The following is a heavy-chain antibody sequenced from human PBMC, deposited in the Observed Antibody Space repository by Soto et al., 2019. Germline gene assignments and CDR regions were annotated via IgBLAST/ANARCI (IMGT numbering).Heavy chain of an antibody. CDR3: AREVTPAIPDF. CDR1: GFTVSSNY. CDR2: IYRGGST. V-gene: IGHV3-66*01. Sequence: EVQLVESGGGLVQPGGSLRLCCAASGFTVSSNYMSWVRQAPGKGLEWVSVIYRGGSTYYAESVKGRFTIYRDNSKNTLYLQMNSLRAEDTAVCYCAREVTPAIPDFWGQGTLVTVSS. J-gene: IGHJ4*02. D-gene: IGHD2-15*01.